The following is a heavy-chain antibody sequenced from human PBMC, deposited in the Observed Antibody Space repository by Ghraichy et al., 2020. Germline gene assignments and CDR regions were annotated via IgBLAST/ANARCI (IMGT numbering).Heavy chain of an antibody. J-gene: IGHJ6*02. CDR3: ARDPDSGLGSYYYYGMDV. CDR1: GGSVSSGSYY. Sequence: SETLSLTCTVSGGSVSSGSYYWSWIRQPPGKGLEWIGYIYYSGSTNYNPSLKSRVTISVDTSKNQFSLKLSSVTAADTAVYYCARDPDSGLGSYYYYGMDVRLQRTTVTVS. V-gene: IGHV4-61*01. D-gene: IGHD3-10*01. CDR2: IYYSGST.